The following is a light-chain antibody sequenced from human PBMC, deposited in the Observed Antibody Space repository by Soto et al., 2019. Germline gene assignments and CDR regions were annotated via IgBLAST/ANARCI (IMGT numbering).Light chain of an antibody. Sequence: DIQMTQSPSTLSASVVDRVSITCRASQTITSWLAWYQQKPGKAPKLLIYKASSLESGVPSRFSGSGSGTEFTLTISSLQPDDFATYYCQKYNSYPVTFGGGTRLEIK. CDR1: QTITSW. J-gene: IGKJ5*01. CDR3: QKYNSYPVT. CDR2: KAS. V-gene: IGKV1-5*03.